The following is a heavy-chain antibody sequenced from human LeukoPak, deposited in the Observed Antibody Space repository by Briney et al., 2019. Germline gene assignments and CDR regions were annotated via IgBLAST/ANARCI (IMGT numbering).Heavy chain of an antibody. CDR3: VKDRPTWPIDY. D-gene: IGHD5-12*01. CDR1: GFTFRKYW. V-gene: IGHV3-23*01. CDR2: ISSNGGTT. Sequence: GGSLRLSCAASGFTFRKYWLHWVRQAPGKGLEWVSSISSNGGTTYYPDSVKGRFTISRDNSKNTLYLQMNSLRAEDTAVYYCVKDRPTWPIDYWGQGTLVTVSS. J-gene: IGHJ4*01.